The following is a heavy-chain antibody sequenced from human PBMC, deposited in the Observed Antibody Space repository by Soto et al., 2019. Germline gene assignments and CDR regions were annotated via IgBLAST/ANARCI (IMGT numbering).Heavy chain of an antibody. CDR3: ARDAPYYDILTVFFPLDY. CDR1: GYTFTSYY. D-gene: IGHD3-9*01. CDR2: INPSGGST. Sequence: ASVKVSCTASGYTFTSYYMHWVRQAPGQGLEWMGIINPSGGSTSYAQKFQGRVTMTRDTSTSTVYMELSSLRSEDTAVYYCARDAPYYDILTVFFPLDYWGQGTLVTVSS. J-gene: IGHJ4*02. V-gene: IGHV1-46*01.